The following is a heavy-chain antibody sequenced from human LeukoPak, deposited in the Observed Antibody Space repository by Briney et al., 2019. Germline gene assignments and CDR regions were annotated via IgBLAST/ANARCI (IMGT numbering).Heavy chain of an antibody. V-gene: IGHV3-48*01. J-gene: IGHJ4*02. CDR2: ISSSSSTI. Sequence: KSGGSLRLSCAASGFTFSSYSMNWVRQAPGKGLEWVSYISSSSSTIYYADSVKGRFTISRDNAKNSLYLQMNSLRAEDTAVYYCARRFRGSSRLVFDYWGQGTLVTVSS. D-gene: IGHD6-6*01. CDR1: GFTFSSYS. CDR3: ARRFRGSSRLVFDY.